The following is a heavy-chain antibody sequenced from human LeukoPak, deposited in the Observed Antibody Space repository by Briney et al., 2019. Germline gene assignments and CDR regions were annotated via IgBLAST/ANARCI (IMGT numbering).Heavy chain of an antibody. CDR2: INTDGSST. D-gene: IGHD2-2*01. Sequence: GGSLRLSCAASGFTFSSYWMYWVRQAPGKGLVWVSRINTDGSSTSYADSVKGRFTISRDNAKNTLYLQMNSLRAQDTAVYYCARVGAKKTAAGSGFDYWGQGTLVTVSS. V-gene: IGHV3-74*01. CDR3: ARVGAKKTAAGSGFDY. CDR1: GFTFSSYW. J-gene: IGHJ4*02.